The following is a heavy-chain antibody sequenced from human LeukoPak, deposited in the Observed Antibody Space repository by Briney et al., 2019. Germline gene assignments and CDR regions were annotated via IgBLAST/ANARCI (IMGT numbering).Heavy chain of an antibody. V-gene: IGHV4-39*07. CDR1: GGSISSSLYY. D-gene: IGHD3-22*01. Sequence: SETLSLTCTGSGGSISSSLYYWDWIRQPPGKGLEWIGTIYYSGATYYNPSLKSRVTISMDTSKNQFSLKLSSMTAADTAVYYCARRPSSASSGDYGLDVWRQGTTVTVSS. CDR2: IYYSGAT. CDR3: ARRPSSASSGDYGLDV. J-gene: IGHJ6*02.